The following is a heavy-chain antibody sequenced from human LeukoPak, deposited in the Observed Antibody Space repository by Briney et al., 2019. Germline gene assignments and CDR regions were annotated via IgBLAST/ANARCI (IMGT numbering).Heavy chain of an antibody. J-gene: IGHJ4*02. Sequence: PGGSLRLSCAASGFTFSSYAMHWVRQAPGKGLEWVAVISYDGSNKYYADSVKGRFTISRDNSKNTLYLQMNSLRAEDTAVYYCAKGSAYSGYDWAPDYWGQGTLVTVSS. D-gene: IGHD5-12*01. CDR2: ISYDGSNK. CDR3: AKGSAYSGYDWAPDY. V-gene: IGHV3-30-3*01. CDR1: GFTFSSYA.